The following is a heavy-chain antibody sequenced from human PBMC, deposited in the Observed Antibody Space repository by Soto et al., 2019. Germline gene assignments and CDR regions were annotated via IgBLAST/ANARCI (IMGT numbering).Heavy chain of an antibody. CDR2: ISYDGSNK. Sequence: PPRLSRATCGCTFSSYTIKWARQAPGKGLEWVAVISYDGSNKYYADSVKGRFTISRDNSKNTLYLQMNSLRAEDTAVYYCARDPDMIVGVITPDYWGQGTLVTVSS. D-gene: IGHD3-22*01. V-gene: IGHV3-30-3*01. CDR3: ARDPDMIVGVITPDY. J-gene: IGHJ4*02. CDR1: GCTFSSYT.